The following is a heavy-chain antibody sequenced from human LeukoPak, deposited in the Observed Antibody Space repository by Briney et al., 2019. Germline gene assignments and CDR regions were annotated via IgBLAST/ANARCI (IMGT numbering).Heavy chain of an antibody. CDR3: ARVGGFCSGGSCYSFLDY. Sequence: SETLSLTCTVSGGSTSVYYWSWIRQSAGKGLEWIGRIYASGTTKYNPSLESRVTMSPDTSKNQFSLRLSSVTAADTAMYYCARVGGFCSGGSCYSFLDYWGQGTLVTVSS. CDR1: GGSTSVYY. V-gene: IGHV4-4*07. J-gene: IGHJ4*02. D-gene: IGHD2-15*01. CDR2: IYASGTT.